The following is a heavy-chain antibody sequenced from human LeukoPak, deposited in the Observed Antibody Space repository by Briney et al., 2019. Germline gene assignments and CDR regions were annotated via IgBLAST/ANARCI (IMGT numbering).Heavy chain of an antibody. V-gene: IGHV4-34*01. D-gene: IGHD3-9*01. CDR2: INHRGST. CDR1: GGSFSGYY. CDR3: ARGPHITIFSNDYYSYGMDV. J-gene: IGHJ6*02. Sequence: SETLSLTCAVYGGSFSGYYWSWIRQPPGKGLEWIGEINHRGSTNYNPSLKSRVTISIDTSKNQFSLKLSSVTAADTAVYHCARGPHITIFSNDYYSYGMDVWGQGTTVTVSS.